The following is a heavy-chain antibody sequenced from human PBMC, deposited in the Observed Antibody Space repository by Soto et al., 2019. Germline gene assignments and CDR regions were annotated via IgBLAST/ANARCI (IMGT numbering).Heavy chain of an antibody. CDR2: ISYDGSNK. J-gene: IGHJ4*02. CDR3: AKGMESSGWYYFDY. V-gene: IGHV3-30*18. D-gene: IGHD6-19*01. Sequence: GGSLRLSCAASGFTFSSYGMHWVRQAPGKGLEWVAVISYDGSNKYYADSVKGRFTISRDNSKNTLYLQMNSLRAEDTAVYYCAKGMESSGWYYFDYWGQGTLVTVSS. CDR1: GFTFSSYG.